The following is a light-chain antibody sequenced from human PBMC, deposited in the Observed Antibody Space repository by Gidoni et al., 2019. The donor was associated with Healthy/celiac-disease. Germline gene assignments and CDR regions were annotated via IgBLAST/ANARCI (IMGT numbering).Light chain of an antibody. CDR2: LGS. Sequence: DIVMTQAPLSLPVTHGEPASISCRSSQSLLHSNGYNYLDWYLQKPGQSQQLLIYLGSNRASGVPDRFSGSGSGTDFTLQISRVEAEDVGVYYCLQALQTPQITFGQGTRLEIK. CDR1: QSLLHSNGYNY. CDR3: LQALQTPQIT. J-gene: IGKJ5*01. V-gene: IGKV2-28*01.